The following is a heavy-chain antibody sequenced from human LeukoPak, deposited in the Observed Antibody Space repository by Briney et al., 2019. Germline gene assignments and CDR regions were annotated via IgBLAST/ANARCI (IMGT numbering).Heavy chain of an antibody. CDR2: MNPNSGNT. V-gene: IGHV1-8*01. CDR1: GYTFTSYD. D-gene: IGHD3-3*01. Sequence: ASVKVPCKASGYTFTSYDINWVRQATGQGLEWMGWMNPNSGNTGYAQKFQGRVTMTRNTSISTAYMELSSLRSEDTAVYYCARGRITIFGRATGYYYGMDVWGQGTTVTVSS. CDR3: ARGRITIFGRATGYYYGMDV. J-gene: IGHJ6*02.